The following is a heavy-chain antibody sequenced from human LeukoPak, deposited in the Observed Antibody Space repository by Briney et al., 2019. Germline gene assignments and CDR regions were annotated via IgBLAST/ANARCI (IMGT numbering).Heavy chain of an antibody. Sequence: GSVKVSCKASGYTFTGYYMHWVRQAPGQGLEWMGWINPNSGGTNYAQKFQGRVTMTRDTSISTAYMELSRLRSDDTAVYYCAREISGLTGYDYWGQGTLVTVSS. V-gene: IGHV1-2*02. CDR2: INPNSGGT. CDR3: AREISGLTGYDY. J-gene: IGHJ4*02. D-gene: IGHD3-9*01. CDR1: GYTFTGYY.